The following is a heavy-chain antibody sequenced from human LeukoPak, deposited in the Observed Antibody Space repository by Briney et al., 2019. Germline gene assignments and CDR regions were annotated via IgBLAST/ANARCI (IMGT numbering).Heavy chain of an antibody. Sequence: GGSLRLSCVASGFTLSNYVMSWVRQAPGKGLEWVSGVSGGGFDTYYTDSVKGRFTISRDNSKNTLYLQMNSLRAEDTAVYYCAKGRYDSSGFNWAAWGQGTLVTVSS. J-gene: IGHJ4*02. V-gene: IGHV3-23*01. CDR3: AKGRYDSSGFNWAA. CDR1: GFTLSNYV. CDR2: VSGGGFDT. D-gene: IGHD3-22*01.